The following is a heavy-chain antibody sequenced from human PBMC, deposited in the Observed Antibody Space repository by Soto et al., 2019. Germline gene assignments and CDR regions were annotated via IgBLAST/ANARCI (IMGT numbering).Heavy chain of an antibody. CDR2: ISAYNGNT. CDR1: GYTFTSYG. J-gene: IGHJ6*02. Sequence: GASVKVSCKASGYTFTSYGISWVRQAPGKGLEWMGWISAYNGNTNYAQKLQGRVTMTTDTSTSTAYMELRSLRSDDTAVYYCARDTGAVAGTGTYYYYGMDVWGQGTTVTVSS. V-gene: IGHV1-18*01. CDR3: ARDTGAVAGTGTYYYYGMDV. D-gene: IGHD6-19*01.